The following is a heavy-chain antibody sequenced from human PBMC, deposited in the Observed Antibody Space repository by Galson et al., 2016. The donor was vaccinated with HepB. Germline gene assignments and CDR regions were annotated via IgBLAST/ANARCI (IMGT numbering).Heavy chain of an antibody. Sequence: SLRLSCAASGFTFSDHYMDWVRQAPGKGLEWVGRTRHKARSYTTEYAASVKGRFTISRDDSKKSLYLQMNDLKTEDTAVYYCARGARATRAWNDNYYGMDVGGQGTTVTVSS. CDR3: ARGARATRAWNDNYYGMDV. CDR1: GFTFSDHY. V-gene: IGHV3-72*01. CDR2: TRHKARSYTT. D-gene: IGHD1-1*01. J-gene: IGHJ6*02.